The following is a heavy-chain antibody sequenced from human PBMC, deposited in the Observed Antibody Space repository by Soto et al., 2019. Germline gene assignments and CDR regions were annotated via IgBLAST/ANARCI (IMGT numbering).Heavy chain of an antibody. Sequence: QLQLQESGPGLVKPSETLSLTCRVSDGSMNSDSSYWGWIRQPPGKGLEWIGVINHSGSTYHNLSLEGRFTMSVDASRNQFSLKLTSMTAADTAVYYCARLGGYVSVGYYYLWDSWGQGTLVTVSS. D-gene: IGHD3-22*01. CDR3: ARLGGYVSVGYYYLWDS. V-gene: IGHV4-39*01. CDR1: DGSMNSDSSY. J-gene: IGHJ4*02. CDR2: INHSGST.